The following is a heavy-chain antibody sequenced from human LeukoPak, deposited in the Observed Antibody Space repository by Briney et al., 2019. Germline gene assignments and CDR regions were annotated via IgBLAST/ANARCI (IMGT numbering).Heavy chain of an antibody. CDR3: ARGGYCSSTSCFRYYYYGMDV. CDR2: ISSSSYI. CDR1: GFTFSSYS. Sequence: GGSLRLSCAASGFTFSSYSMNWVRQAPGKGLEWVSSISSSSYIYYADSVKGRFTISRDNAKNSLYLQMNSLRAEDTAVYYCARGGYCSSTSCFRYYYYGMDVWGQGTTVTVSS. D-gene: IGHD2-2*03. V-gene: IGHV3-21*01. J-gene: IGHJ6*02.